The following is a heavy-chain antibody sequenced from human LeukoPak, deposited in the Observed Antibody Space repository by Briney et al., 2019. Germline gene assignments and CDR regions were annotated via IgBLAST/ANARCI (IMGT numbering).Heavy chain of an antibody. V-gene: IGHV3-11*01. J-gene: IGHJ4*02. Sequence: GGSLRLSCAASGFTFSDYYMSWIRQAPGKGLEWVSYISSSGSTIYYADSVKGRFTISRDNAKNSLYLQMNSLRAEDTAVYYCAVEDNSGLREYYFDYWGQGTLVTVSS. D-gene: IGHD3-22*01. CDR2: ISSSGSTI. CDR3: AVEDNSGLREYYFDY. CDR1: GFTFSDYY.